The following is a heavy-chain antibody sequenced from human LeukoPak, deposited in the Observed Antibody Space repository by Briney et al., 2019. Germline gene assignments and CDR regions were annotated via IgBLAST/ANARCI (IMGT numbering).Heavy chain of an antibody. V-gene: IGHV1-69*13. D-gene: IGHD3-22*01. J-gene: IGHJ4*02. CDR2: IIPIFGTA. CDR3: ARDSYYYDSSGNY. Sequence: GASVKVSCKASGGTFISYAISWVRQAPGQGLEWMGGIIPIFGTANYAQKFQGRVTITADESTSTAYMELSSLRSEDTAVYYCARDSYYYDSSGNYWGQETLVTVSS. CDR1: GGTFISYA.